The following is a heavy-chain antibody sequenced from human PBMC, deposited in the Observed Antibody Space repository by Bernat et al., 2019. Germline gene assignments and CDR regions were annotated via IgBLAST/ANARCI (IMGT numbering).Heavy chain of an antibody. CDR2: IYYSGST. D-gene: IGHD2-2*02. Sequence: QVQLQESGPGLVKPSQTLSLTCTVSGGSISSGDYYWSWIRQPPGKGLEWIGYIYYSGSTYYNPSLKSRVTISVDTSKNQFSLKLSSVTAADTAVYYCARANVVVVPAAIQVSENWFDPWGQGTLVTVSS. J-gene: IGHJ5*02. V-gene: IGHV4-30-4*01. CDR3: ARANVVVVPAAIQVSENWFDP. CDR1: GGSISSGDYY.